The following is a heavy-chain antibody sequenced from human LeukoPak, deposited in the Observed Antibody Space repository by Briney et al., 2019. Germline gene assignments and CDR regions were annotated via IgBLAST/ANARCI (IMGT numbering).Heavy chain of an antibody. V-gene: IGHV4-59*01. CDR1: GGSISSYY. CDR3: ARDDDYGDAFDI. J-gene: IGHJ3*02. Sequence: PSETLSLTCTVSGGSISSYYWSWIPQPPGKGLEWIGYIYNFGSASYNPSLKSRVTISVDTSKKQFSLKLTSVTAADMAVYYCARDDDYGDAFDIWGQGTMVTVSS. D-gene: IGHD4-17*01. CDR2: IYNFGSA.